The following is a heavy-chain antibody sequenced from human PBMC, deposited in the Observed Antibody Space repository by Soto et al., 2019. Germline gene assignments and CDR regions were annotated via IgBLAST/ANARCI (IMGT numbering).Heavy chain of an antibody. Sequence: GGSLRLSCAASGFTFSEYAMSWVRQAPGKGLEWVSVIGGDGGSPNYADSVKGRFTVSRDNSKSTLYLRMDSLRAEDTALYYCAKXSINRNGIYDPFDIWGQGTMVTVSS. D-gene: IGHD3-3*02. CDR3: AKXSINRNGIYDPFDI. CDR2: IGGDGGSP. CDR1: GFTFSEYA. J-gene: IGHJ3*02. V-gene: IGHV3-23*01.